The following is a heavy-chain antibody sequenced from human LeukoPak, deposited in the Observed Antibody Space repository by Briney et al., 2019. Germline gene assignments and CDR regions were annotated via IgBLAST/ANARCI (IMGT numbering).Heavy chain of an antibody. V-gene: IGHV3-66*02. J-gene: IGHJ1*01. CDR1: GFTVSSNY. CDR3: VRNDQSSAWYPRYFQQ. Sequence: PGGSLRLSCAASGFTVSSNYMSWVRQAPGKGLEWVSVIYSGGTTYYADSVKGRFTISRDNSKNTLNLQMNNLRAEDTAVYYCVRNDQSSAWYPRYFQQWGQGSLVTVSS. CDR2: IYSGGTT. D-gene: IGHD6-19*01.